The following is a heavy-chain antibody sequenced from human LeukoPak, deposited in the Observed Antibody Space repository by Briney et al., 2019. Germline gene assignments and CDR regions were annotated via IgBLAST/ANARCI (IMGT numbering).Heavy chain of an antibody. Sequence: GGSLRLSCVASGFTFSSCWMSWVRQAPGKGLEWVANIKQDGSEKYYVDSVKGRFTISRDNAKNSLYLQMNSLRAEDTAIYYCATYRQVLLPFESWGQGTLVTVSS. CDR1: GFTFSSCW. V-gene: IGHV3-7*03. J-gene: IGHJ4*02. CDR2: IKQDGSEK. CDR3: ATYRQVLLPFES. D-gene: IGHD2-8*02.